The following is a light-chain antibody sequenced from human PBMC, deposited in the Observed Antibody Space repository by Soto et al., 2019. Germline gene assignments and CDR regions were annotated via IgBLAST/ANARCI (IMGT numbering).Light chain of an antibody. CDR3: QQRSNGPPIT. CDR2: EAS. J-gene: IGKJ5*01. V-gene: IGKV3-11*01. Sequence: EIVITQSPATLSVSTGEGATLSCRASQSVATRLAWYQHTPGQSPRLLIYEASSRATGIPARFSGSGSGTDFTLTISSLEPEDFAVYYCQQRSNGPPITFGQGARLEI. CDR1: QSVATR.